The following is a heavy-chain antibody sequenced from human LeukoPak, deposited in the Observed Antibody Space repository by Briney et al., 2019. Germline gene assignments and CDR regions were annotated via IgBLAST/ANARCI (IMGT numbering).Heavy chain of an antibody. Sequence: GGSLRHSCAASGFTFSSYSMNWVRQAPGKGLEWVSSISSSSSYIYYADSVKGRFTISRDNAKNSLYLQMNSLRAEDTAVYYCARDRPYCSSTSCYSWFDPWGQGTLVTVSS. V-gene: IGHV3-21*01. CDR1: GFTFSSYS. J-gene: IGHJ5*02. D-gene: IGHD2-2*02. CDR3: ARDRPYCSSTSCYSWFDP. CDR2: ISSSSSYI.